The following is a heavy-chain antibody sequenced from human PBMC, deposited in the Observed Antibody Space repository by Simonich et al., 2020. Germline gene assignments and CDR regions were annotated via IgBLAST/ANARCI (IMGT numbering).Heavy chain of an antibody. CDR1: GYTFTGYY. Sequence: QVQLVQSGAEVKKHGASVKVSCKASGYTFTGYYMHWVRQAPGQGLEWMGWINPDSGGTNYAQKFHGRVTMTRDTSISPAYMELSRLRSDDTAVYYCARNGLVGILKAFDIWGQGTMVTVSS. CDR3: ARNGLVGILKAFDI. CDR2: INPDSGGT. J-gene: IGHJ3*02. V-gene: IGHV1-2*02. D-gene: IGHD2-21*01.